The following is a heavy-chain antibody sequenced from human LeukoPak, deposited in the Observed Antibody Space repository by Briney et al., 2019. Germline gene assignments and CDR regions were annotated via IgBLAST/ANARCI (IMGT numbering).Heavy chain of an antibody. J-gene: IGHJ4*02. CDR2: IYTSGSI. V-gene: IGHV4-61*02. D-gene: IGHD3-10*01. CDR3: ARSHYYGSGSYSDY. CDR1: GGSISSGGYY. Sequence: PSETLSLTCTVSGGSISSGGYYWSWIRQPAGKGLEWIGRIYTSGSINYNPSLKSRVTISLDTSKNQFSLKLSSVTAADTAVYYCARSHYYGSGSYSDYWGQGTLVTVSS.